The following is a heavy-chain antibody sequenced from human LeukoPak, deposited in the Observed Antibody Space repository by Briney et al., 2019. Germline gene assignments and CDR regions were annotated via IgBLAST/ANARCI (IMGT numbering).Heavy chain of an antibody. CDR3: AKGTGDTGYYFDY. CDR2: ISADESSA. D-gene: IGHD7-27*01. V-gene: IGHV3-74*01. Sequence: PGGSLRLSCAASGFTFSNYWMHWVRQAPGKGLVWVSRISADESSAAYADSVKGRFTISRDNAKNTLYLQMSGLRAEDTAVYHCAKGTGDTGYYFDYWGQGTLVTVSS. CDR1: GFTFSNYW. J-gene: IGHJ4*02.